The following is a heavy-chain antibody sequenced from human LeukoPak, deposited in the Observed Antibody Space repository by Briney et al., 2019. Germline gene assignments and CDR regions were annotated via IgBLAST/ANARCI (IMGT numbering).Heavy chain of an antibody. CDR3: AKDVNKGAAAGTHDY. Sequence: GGSLRLSCAASGFTFSSYGMRWVRQTSGKGLEWVAVISYDGSNKYYADSVKGRFTISRDNSKNTLYLQMSSLRAEDTAVYYCAKDVNKGAAAGTHDYWGQGTLVTVSS. CDR2: ISYDGSNK. J-gene: IGHJ4*02. V-gene: IGHV3-30*18. CDR1: GFTFSSYG. D-gene: IGHD6-13*01.